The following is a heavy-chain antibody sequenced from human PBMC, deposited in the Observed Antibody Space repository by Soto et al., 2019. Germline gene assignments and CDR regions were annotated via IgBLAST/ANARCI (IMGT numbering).Heavy chain of an antibody. D-gene: IGHD3-22*01. Sequence: SETLSLTCTVSGGSVSSGSYYWSWIRQPPGKGLEWIGYIYYSGSTNYNPSLKSRVTISVDTSKNQFSLKLSSVTAADTAVYYCAREAYYYDSSGYSRYFDYWGQGTLVTVSS. J-gene: IGHJ4*02. CDR2: IYYSGST. V-gene: IGHV4-61*01. CDR1: GGSVSSGSYY. CDR3: AREAYYYDSSGYSRYFDY.